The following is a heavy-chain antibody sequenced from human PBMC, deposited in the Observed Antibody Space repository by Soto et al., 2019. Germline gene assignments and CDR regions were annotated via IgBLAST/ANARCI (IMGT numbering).Heavy chain of an antibody. Sequence: SETLSLTCTVSGGSISSSSYYWGWIRQPPGKGLEWIGSIYYSGSTYYNPSLKSRVTISVDTSKNQFSLKLSSVTAADTAVYYCASQYSTPYYFDYWGQGTLVTVCS. J-gene: IGHJ4*02. V-gene: IGHV4-39*01. CDR2: IYYSGST. CDR1: GGSISSSSYY. CDR3: ASQYSTPYYFDY. D-gene: IGHD6-13*01.